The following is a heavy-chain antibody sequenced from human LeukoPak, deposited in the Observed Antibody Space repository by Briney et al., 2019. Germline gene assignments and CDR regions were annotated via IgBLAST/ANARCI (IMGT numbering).Heavy chain of an antibody. CDR2: IYTSGST. CDR3: ARLYGSGSYYIDY. D-gene: IGHD3-10*01. Sequence: SETLSLTCTVSGGSISTYYWSWIRQPAGKGLEWIGRIYTSGSTNYSPSLKSRVTMSVDTSKNQFSLKVSSVTAADTAVYYCARLYGSGSYYIDYWGQGTLVTVSS. V-gene: IGHV4-4*07. J-gene: IGHJ4*02. CDR1: GGSISTYY.